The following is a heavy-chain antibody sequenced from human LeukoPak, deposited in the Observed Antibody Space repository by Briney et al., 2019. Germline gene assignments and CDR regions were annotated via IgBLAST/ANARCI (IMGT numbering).Heavy chain of an antibody. J-gene: IGHJ4*02. D-gene: IGHD2-2*01. CDR2: IYWDDEK. CDR1: GFSLSTSGVG. CDR3: ARTPAIISSYLTPTFDY. Sequence: SGPTLVNPTQTLTLTCTFSGFSLSTSGVGVGWIRQPPGKALEWLALIYWDDEKRHSPSLKSRLTITKDTSKNQVVLTMTNMDPVDTATYYCARTPAIISSYLTPTFDYWGQGPLVTVSS. V-gene: IGHV2-5*02.